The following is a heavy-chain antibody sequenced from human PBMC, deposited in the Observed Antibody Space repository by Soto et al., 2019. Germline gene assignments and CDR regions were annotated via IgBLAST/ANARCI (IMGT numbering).Heavy chain of an antibody. V-gene: IGHV3-30-3*01. CDR1: GFTLSSYA. Sequence: GGSLRLSCAASGFTLSSYAMHWARKAQGKGLEWVAVISYDGSNKYYADSVKGRFTISRDNSKNTLYLQMNSLRAEDTAVYYCARERSPDYYYYGMDVWGQGTTVT. CDR3: ARERSPDYYYYGMDV. J-gene: IGHJ6*02. CDR2: ISYDGSNK.